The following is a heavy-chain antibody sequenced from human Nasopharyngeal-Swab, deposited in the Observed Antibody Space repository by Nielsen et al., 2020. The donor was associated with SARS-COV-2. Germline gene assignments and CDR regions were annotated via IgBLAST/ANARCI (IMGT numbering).Heavy chain of an antibody. V-gene: IGHV3-74*01. J-gene: IGHJ5*02. CDR3: AKDHALTKVTNRWFDR. Sequence: RGSLRLSCAASGFRFGTYWMHWVRQAPGEGLMWVSQINDDGSSTNYADSVKGRFTISRDNTKNTLYLQMNSLRAEDTAVYYCAKDHALTKVTNRWFDRWGQGTLVTVSS. CDR1: GFRFGTYW. D-gene: IGHD4-17*01. CDR2: INDDGSST.